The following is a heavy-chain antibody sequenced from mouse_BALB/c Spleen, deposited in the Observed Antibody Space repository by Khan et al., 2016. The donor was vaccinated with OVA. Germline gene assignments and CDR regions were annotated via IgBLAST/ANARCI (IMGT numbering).Heavy chain of an antibody. D-gene: IGHD1-1*01. CDR3: AKGGYYDNSLFDY. Sequence: VQLQESGPELVKPGASVKISCKASGFTFTAYYIHWVKQKPGQGLEWIGWIYPGSGTTKYNEKFKDMATLTVNTSSTTAYMQLSSLTSEDTAVYFCAKGGYYDNSLFDYWGQGTTLTVSS. CDR2: IYPGSGTT. CDR1: GFTFTAYY. V-gene: IGHV1-84*02. J-gene: IGHJ2*01.